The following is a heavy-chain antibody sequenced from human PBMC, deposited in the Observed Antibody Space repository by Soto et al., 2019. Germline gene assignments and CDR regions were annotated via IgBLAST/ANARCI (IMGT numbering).Heavy chain of an antibody. CDR1: GGSISSYY. J-gene: IGHJ4*02. CDR2: IYYSGST. CDR3: ARVFYSTTHDSSGYYMFDY. D-gene: IGHD3-22*01. Sequence: SETLSLTCTVSGGSISSYYWSWIRQPPGKGLEWIGYIYYSGSTNYNPSLKSRVTISVDTSKNQFSLKLSSVTAADTAVYYCARVFYSTTHDSSGYYMFDYWGQGTLVTVSS. V-gene: IGHV4-59*01.